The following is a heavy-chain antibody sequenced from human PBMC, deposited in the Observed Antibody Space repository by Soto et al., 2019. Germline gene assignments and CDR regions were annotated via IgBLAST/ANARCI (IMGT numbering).Heavy chain of an antibody. D-gene: IGHD6-13*01. CDR1: GFTFSNYA. Sequence: PGGSLRLSCAASGFTFSNYAVTWVRQAPGKGLEWVSTISGSGGSTYYADSVKGRFTIPRDNSKNTLYLQMNSLRAEDTAVYYCAKDQGSSWYEIDYWGQGTLVTVS. V-gene: IGHV3-23*01. CDR2: ISGSGGST. J-gene: IGHJ4*02. CDR3: AKDQGSSWYEIDY.